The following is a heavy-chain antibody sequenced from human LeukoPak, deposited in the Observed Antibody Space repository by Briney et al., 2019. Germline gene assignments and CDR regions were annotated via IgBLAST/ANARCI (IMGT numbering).Heavy chain of an antibody. CDR1: GGSISTYY. J-gene: IGHJ6*02. D-gene: IGHD4-11*01. V-gene: IGHV4-59*01. Sequence: PSETLSLTCTVSGGSISTYYGDWIRQAPGKGLEWIGYIYYSGSTNYNPSLKSRVAMSVDTSRNQFSLKLSPVTAADTAVYYCARAQVDYNNGPGSRGYYSYGMDVWGRGTTVTVSS. CDR2: IYYSGST. CDR3: ARAQVDYNNGPGSRGYYSYGMDV.